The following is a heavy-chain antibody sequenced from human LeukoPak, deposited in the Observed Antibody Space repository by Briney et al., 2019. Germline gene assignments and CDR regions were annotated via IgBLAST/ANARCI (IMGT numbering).Heavy chain of an antibody. V-gene: IGHV2-26*01. CDR3: ARLRQWPHWYFDL. D-gene: IGHD2-8*01. J-gene: IGHJ2*01. CDR1: GFSLSTARVG. Sequence: ESGPVLVKPTETLTLTCTVSGFSLSTARVGVSWIRQPPGKALEWLAHIFSNDEQSYNASLMSRLTISEDTPSNQVVLTMTNMGHVDTGTYYCARLRQWPHWYFDLWGRGTLVTVSS. CDR2: IFSNDEQ.